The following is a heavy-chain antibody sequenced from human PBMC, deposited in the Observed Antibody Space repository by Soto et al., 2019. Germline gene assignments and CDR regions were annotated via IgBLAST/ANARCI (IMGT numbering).Heavy chain of an antibody. CDR2: TSGSGGST. V-gene: IGHV3-23*01. Sequence: GGSLRLSCSASGLTFSSYAMNWVRQAPWKGPEWDSDTSGSGGSTYYADAVKGRFTISRNNSKNTLYLQMNSLRAEDTAVYYCAKPTYNLNYVSWFDPWGQGTLVTV. D-gene: IGHD1-7*01. J-gene: IGHJ5*02. CDR1: GLTFSSYA. CDR3: AKPTYNLNYVSWFDP.